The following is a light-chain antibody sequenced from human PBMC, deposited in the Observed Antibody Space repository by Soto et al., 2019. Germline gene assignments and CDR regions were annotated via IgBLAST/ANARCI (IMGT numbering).Light chain of an antibody. Sequence: EIVLTQSPGTLSLSPGERATLSCRASQSVSSSYLAWYQQKPGQAPRLLIYVASSRATGIPDRFSGSGSRTDFTLTSSRLEPEDFAVYYWQQYGSLYSFGQGTKRQSK. CDR3: QQYGSLYS. V-gene: IGKV3-20*01. CDR1: QSVSSSY. CDR2: VAS. J-gene: IGKJ2*01.